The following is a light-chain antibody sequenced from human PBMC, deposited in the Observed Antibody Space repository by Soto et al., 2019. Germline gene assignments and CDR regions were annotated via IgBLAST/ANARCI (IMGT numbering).Light chain of an antibody. CDR1: SSNIGAGYD. V-gene: IGLV1-40*01. CDR2: GNS. CDR3: CSYAGSYV. J-gene: IGLJ1*01. Sequence: QSVLTQPPSVSGAPGQRVTISCTGSSSNIGAGYDVHWYQQLPGTAPKLLIYGNSNRPSGVPDRFSGSKSGNAASLTISGLQAEDEADYYCCSYAGSYVFGTGTKVTVL.